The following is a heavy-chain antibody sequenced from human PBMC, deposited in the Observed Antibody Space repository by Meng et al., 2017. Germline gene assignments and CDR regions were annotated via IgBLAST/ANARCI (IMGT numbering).Heavy chain of an antibody. J-gene: IGHJ6*02. CDR2: ISSSSSYI. Sequence: GESLKISCAASGFTFSSYSMNWVRQAPGKGLEWVSFISSSSSYIYYADSVKGRFTISRDNAKNSLYLQMNSLRAEDTAVYYCARERYSTSWFDYYNYGMDVWGQGTTVTVSS. CDR1: GFTFSSYS. D-gene: IGHD6-13*01. V-gene: IGHV3-21*01. CDR3: ARERYSTSWFDYYNYGMDV.